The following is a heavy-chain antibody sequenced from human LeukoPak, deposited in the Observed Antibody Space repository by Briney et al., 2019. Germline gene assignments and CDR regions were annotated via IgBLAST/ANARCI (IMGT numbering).Heavy chain of an antibody. Sequence: GGSLRLSCAASGLTFSSYEMNWVRQAPGKGLEWVAYISSSGSTIYYADSVKGRFTISRDNAKNSLHLQMNSLRVEDTAVYYCARDGGVSRNYYGNAVGSWFDPWGQGTLVTVSS. V-gene: IGHV3-48*03. CDR2: ISSSGSTI. CDR3: ARDGGVSRNYYGNAVGSWFDP. CDR1: GLTFSSYE. D-gene: IGHD1-26*01. J-gene: IGHJ5*02.